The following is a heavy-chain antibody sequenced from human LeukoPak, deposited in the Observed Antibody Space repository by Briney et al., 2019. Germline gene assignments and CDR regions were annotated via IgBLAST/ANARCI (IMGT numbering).Heavy chain of an antibody. Sequence: GGSLRLSCAASGFTFSSYGMHWVRQAPGKGLEWVAFIHYDGTNEYYADSVKGRFTISRDNSKNTLYLQMNSLRAEDTAVYYCAKASKGYDILTGSKGGYYFDYWGQGTLVTVSS. D-gene: IGHD3-9*01. CDR2: IHYDGTNE. V-gene: IGHV3-30*02. CDR1: GFTFSSYG. CDR3: AKASKGYDILTGSKGGYYFDY. J-gene: IGHJ4*02.